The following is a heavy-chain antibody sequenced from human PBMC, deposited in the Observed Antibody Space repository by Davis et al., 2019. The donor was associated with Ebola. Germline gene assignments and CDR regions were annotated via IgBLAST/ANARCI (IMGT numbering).Heavy chain of an antibody. V-gene: IGHV3-9*01. D-gene: IGHD6-13*01. J-gene: IGHJ4*02. CDR1: GFTFSDYY. CDR3: ARVNVVAAGSFDF. Sequence: SLKISCAASGFTFSDYYMIWVRQTPGKGLEWVSGISWNGGSKDYADSVKGRFTISRDNAKNSLYLQMNSLTPEDTAFYYCARVNVVAAGSFDFWGQGTRVTVSA. CDR2: ISWNGGSK.